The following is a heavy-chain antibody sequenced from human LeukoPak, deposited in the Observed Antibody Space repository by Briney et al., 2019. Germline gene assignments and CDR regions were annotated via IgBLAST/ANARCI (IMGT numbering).Heavy chain of an antibody. CDR1: AFTFSSYG. Sequence: PGGSLRLSCAASAFTFSSYGMHWVRQAPGKGLEWVAVISYDGSNKYYADSVKGRFTISRDNSKNTLYLQMNSLRAEDTAVYHCARDRSGYANDAFDFWGQGTMVTVSS. V-gene: IGHV3-30*03. D-gene: IGHD3-3*01. CDR2: ISYDGSNK. J-gene: IGHJ3*01. CDR3: ARDRSGYANDAFDF.